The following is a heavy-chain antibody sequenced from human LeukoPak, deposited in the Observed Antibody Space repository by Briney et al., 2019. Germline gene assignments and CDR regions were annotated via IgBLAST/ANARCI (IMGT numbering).Heavy chain of an antibody. J-gene: IGHJ6*03. CDR1: GYTFTGYY. Sequence: ASVKVSCKASGYTFTGYYMHWVRQAPGQGLEWMGLINPTGGSTGYAQKLQGRVTMTTDTSTSTAYMELRSLRSDDTAVYYCARGLLWFGGYYYMDVWGKGTTVTISS. D-gene: IGHD3-10*01. CDR2: INPTGGST. V-gene: IGHV1-46*01. CDR3: ARGLLWFGGYYYMDV.